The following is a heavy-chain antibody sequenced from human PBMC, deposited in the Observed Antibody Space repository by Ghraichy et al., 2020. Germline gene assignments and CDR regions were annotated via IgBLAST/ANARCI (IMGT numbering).Heavy chain of an antibody. Sequence: SETLSLTCTVSGGSISSYYWSWIRQPPGKGLEWIGYIYYSGSTNYNPSLKSRVTISVDTSKNQFSLKLSSVTAADTAVYYCARADLRFFGLDYWGQGTLVTVSS. CDR2: IYYSGST. CDR1: GGSISSYY. D-gene: IGHD3-3*01. CDR3: ARADLRFFGLDY. J-gene: IGHJ4*02. V-gene: IGHV4-59*01.